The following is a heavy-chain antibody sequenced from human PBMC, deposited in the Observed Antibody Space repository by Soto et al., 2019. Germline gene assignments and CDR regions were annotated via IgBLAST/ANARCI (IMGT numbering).Heavy chain of an antibody. CDR2: IGGYIAPT. CDR1: GYIFVNYG. Sequence: QVQLVQSEAEVKKPGASVKVSCRASGYIFVNYGISWVRQAPGQGLEWMGWIGGYIAPTQYREEFQGRLTMTRDTSTSTAYMELGSMRSDDTAVYYCARDNDVVTGSYMDYWCQGTLVTVSS. CDR3: ARDNDVVTGSYMDY. V-gene: IGHV1-18*01. D-gene: IGHD3-9*01. J-gene: IGHJ4*02.